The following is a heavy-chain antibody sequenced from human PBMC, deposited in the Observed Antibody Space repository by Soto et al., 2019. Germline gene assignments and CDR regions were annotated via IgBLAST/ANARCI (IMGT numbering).Heavy chain of an antibody. V-gene: IGHV3-30*18. CDR2: ISYDGSNK. CDR3: AKDGGASSGVFDY. Sequence: QVQLVESGGGVVQPGRSLRLSCAASGFTFSSYGMHWVRQAPGKGLEWVAVISYDGSNKYYADSVKGRFTISRDNSKNTRYLQMNSLRAEDTAVYYCAKDGGASSGVFDYWGQGTLVTVSS. D-gene: IGHD3-22*01. J-gene: IGHJ4*02. CDR1: GFTFSSYG.